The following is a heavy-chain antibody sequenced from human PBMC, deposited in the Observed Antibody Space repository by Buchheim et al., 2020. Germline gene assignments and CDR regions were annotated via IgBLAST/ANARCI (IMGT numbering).Heavy chain of an antibody. CDR3: ARDGVVPPGDYYYGMDV. CDR1: GFTFSSYE. V-gene: IGHV3-48*03. Sequence: EVQLVESGGGLVQPGESLRLSCAASGFTFSSYEMNWVRQAPGKGLEWVSYISSSGSTIYYADSVKGRFTISRDNAKNSLYLQMNSLRAEDTAVYYCARDGVVPPGDYYYGMDVWGQGTT. CDR2: ISSSGSTI. J-gene: IGHJ6*02. D-gene: IGHD2-2*01.